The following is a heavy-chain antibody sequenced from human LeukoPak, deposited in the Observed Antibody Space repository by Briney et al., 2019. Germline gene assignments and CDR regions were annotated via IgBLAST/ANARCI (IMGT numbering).Heavy chain of an antibody. CDR3: ARWTYNYDY. V-gene: IGHV3-23*01. CDR1: GFIFSDFA. Sequence: GGSLRLSCAASGFIFSDFAINWVRQAPGKGLEWVSAISSTGEYTLYADSVKGRFTISRDNSKNTVYLQLNSLRAEDTALYYCARWTYNYDYWGQGTLVTVSS. CDR2: ISSTGEYT. D-gene: IGHD3/OR15-3a*01. J-gene: IGHJ4*02.